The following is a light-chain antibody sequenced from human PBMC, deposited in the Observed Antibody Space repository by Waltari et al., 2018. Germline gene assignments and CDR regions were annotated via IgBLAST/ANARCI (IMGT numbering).Light chain of an antibody. J-gene: IGLJ3*02. Sequence: QSVLTQPPSASGTPGQRVTISCSGRSSHIGSNTVNWYQQPPGTAPKLLIYSNNQRPSGVPDRFSGSKSGTSASLAISGLQSEDEADYYCAAWDDSLNGRGVFGGGTKLTVL. CDR2: SNN. V-gene: IGLV1-44*01. CDR3: AAWDDSLNGRGV. CDR1: SSHIGSNT.